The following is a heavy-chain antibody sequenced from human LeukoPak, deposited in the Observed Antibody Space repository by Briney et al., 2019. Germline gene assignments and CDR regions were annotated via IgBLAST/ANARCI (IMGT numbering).Heavy chain of an antibody. CDR1: GFTLSDHY. V-gene: IGHV3-30*18. CDR3: AKDRQIVGATSFDY. Sequence: GGSLRLSCAASGFTLSDHYIDWVRQAPGKGLEWLAAISYDEGNKYYADSVKGRFTISRDNSKNTLYLQMNSLRAEDTAVYYCAKDRQIVGATSFDYWGQGTLVTVSS. CDR2: ISYDEGNK. J-gene: IGHJ4*02. D-gene: IGHD1-26*01.